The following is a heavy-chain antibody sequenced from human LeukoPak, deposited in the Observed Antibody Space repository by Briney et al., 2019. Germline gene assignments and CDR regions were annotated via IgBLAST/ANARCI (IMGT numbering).Heavy chain of an antibody. Sequence: PGGSLRLSCAASGLTFSRYAVHWVRQAPGKGLEWVAVISYDGSNGYYADSVKGRFTISRDSSENTLYLQMNSLRVEDTAVYYCARVGYYSSGPFSYFDYWGQGTLATVSS. V-gene: IGHV3-30-3*01. CDR2: ISYDGSNG. CDR1: GLTFSRYA. D-gene: IGHD3-10*01. CDR3: ARVGYYSSGPFSYFDY. J-gene: IGHJ4*02.